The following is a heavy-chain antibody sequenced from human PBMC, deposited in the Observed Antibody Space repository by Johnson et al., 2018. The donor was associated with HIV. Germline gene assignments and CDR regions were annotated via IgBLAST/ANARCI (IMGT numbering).Heavy chain of an antibody. CDR1: GFTFSSYG. CDR2: IKSKTDGGTT. V-gene: IGHV3-15*01. D-gene: IGHD6-13*01. CDR3: AIRPEYSSSWFGAFDI. Sequence: EKLVESGGGVVQPGRSLRLSCAASGFTFSSYGMHWVRQAPGKGLEWVGRIKSKTDGGTTDYAAPVKGRFTISRDDSKNTLYLQMNSLRAEDTAVYYCAIRPEYSSSWFGAFDIWGQGTMVTVSS. J-gene: IGHJ3*02.